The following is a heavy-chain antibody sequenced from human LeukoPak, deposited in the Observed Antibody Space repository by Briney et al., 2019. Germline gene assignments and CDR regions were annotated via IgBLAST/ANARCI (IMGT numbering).Heavy chain of an antibody. J-gene: IGHJ2*01. Sequence: SETLSLTCNVSGDSISSSSYYWSWIRVPPGKGLEWIGSIYYAGSTYYNPSLKSRVALSVDTSTNHFSLNIKSVTAADTAMYYCARGRRIVVLPGRGYFDLWGRGTLVTVSS. D-gene: IGHD4/OR15-4a*01. CDR2: IYYAGST. CDR3: ARGRRIVVLPGRGYFDL. CDR1: GDSISSSSYY. V-gene: IGHV4-39*02.